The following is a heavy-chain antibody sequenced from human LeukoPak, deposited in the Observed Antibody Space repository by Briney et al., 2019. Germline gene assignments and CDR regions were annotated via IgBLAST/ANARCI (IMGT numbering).Heavy chain of an antibody. V-gene: IGHV4-59*01. CDR3: ARGCSSTSCLHKFDY. CDR1: GGSISSYY. D-gene: IGHD2-2*01. Sequence: SETLSLTCTVSGGSISSYYWSWIRQPPGKGLEWIGYIYYSGSTNYNPSLKSRVTISVDTSKNQFSLKLSSVTAADTAVYYCARGCSSTSCLHKFDYWGQGTLVTVSS. J-gene: IGHJ4*02. CDR2: IYYSGST.